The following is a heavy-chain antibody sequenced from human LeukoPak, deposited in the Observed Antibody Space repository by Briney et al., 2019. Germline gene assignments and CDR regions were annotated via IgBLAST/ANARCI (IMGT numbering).Heavy chain of an antibody. D-gene: IGHD5-12*01. Sequence: SGGSLRLSCAASGFTFSSSWMSWVRQAPGKGLERVANIKSDGSGAYYVDSVKGRFTISRDNAKNSVFLQMNSLRAEDTAVYYCARDWGGQRSDYWGQGTLVTVST. J-gene: IGHJ4*02. CDR1: GFTFSSSW. V-gene: IGHV3-7*01. CDR3: ARDWGGQRSDY. CDR2: IKSDGSGA.